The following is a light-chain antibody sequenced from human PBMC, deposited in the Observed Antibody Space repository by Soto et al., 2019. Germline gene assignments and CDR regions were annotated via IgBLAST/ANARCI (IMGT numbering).Light chain of an antibody. J-gene: IGKJ1*01. CDR3: QHYSNWPPWT. CDR1: KSVSSY. CDR2: GAS. Sequence: EIVLTQSPGTLSLSPGEIATLSFSASKSVSSYLAWYQQKPGQAPRLLIYGASTRATGIPARFSGSGSGTEFTLTISGLQSEDFAVYYCQHYSNWPPWTFGLGTKVDI. V-gene: IGKV3-15*01.